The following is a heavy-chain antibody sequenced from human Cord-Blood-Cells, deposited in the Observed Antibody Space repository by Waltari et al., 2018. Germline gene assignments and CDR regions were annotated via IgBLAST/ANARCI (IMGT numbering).Heavy chain of an antibody. CDR2: IYSGGST. CDR3: ARDLPSRDYKGDY. J-gene: IGHJ4*02. V-gene: IGHV3-53*01. Sequence: EVQLVESGGGLIQPGGSLRLSCAASGFTVSRNYMSWVRQAPGKGLEWVSVIYSGGSTYYADSVKGRFTISRDNSKNTLYLQMNSLRAEDTAVYYCARDLPSRDYKGDYWGQGTLVTVSS. CDR1: GFTVSRNY. D-gene: IGHD1-20*01.